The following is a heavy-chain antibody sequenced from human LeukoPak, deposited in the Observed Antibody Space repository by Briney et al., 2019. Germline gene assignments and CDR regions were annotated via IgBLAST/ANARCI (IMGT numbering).Heavy chain of an antibody. D-gene: IGHD2-15*01. V-gene: IGHV4-59*08. CDR3: ARGKAWYYFDC. Sequence: SETLSLTCTVSGGSISSYYWSWIRQPPGKGLEWIGYIIYSGGTNYNPSLKSRVTISVDTSKNQFSLKLSSVTAADTAVYYCARGKAWYYFDCWGQGTLVTVSS. CDR1: GGSISSYY. CDR2: IIYSGGT. J-gene: IGHJ4*02.